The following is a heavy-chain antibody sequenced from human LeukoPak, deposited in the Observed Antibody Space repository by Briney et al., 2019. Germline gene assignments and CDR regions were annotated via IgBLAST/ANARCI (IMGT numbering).Heavy chain of an antibody. D-gene: IGHD3-10*01. CDR1: GGSISAYY. CDR2: IHYSGTT. Sequence: PSETLSLTCTVSGGSISAYYWSWIRQPPGKGLEWIGYIHYSGTTNYYPSLKSRVTIALDTSKNQFSLKLNSVTAADTAVYYCARNDASGSYYNVAFDIWGQGTMVTVSS. J-gene: IGHJ3*02. V-gene: IGHV4-59*01. CDR3: ARNDASGSYYNVAFDI.